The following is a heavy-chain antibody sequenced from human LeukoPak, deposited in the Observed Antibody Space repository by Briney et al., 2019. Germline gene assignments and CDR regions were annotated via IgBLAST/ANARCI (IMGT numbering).Heavy chain of an antibody. D-gene: IGHD3-3*01. CDR2: IYYSGST. V-gene: IGHV4-39*01. CDR1: GGSISSSSYY. Sequence: SETLSLTCTVSGGSISSSSYYWGWIRQPPGMGLEWIGSIYYSGSTYYNPSLKSRVTISVDTSKNQFSLKLSSVTAADTAVYYCARLPGYDFWSGYYGDFDYWGQGTLVTVSS. J-gene: IGHJ4*02. CDR3: ARLPGYDFWSGYYGDFDY.